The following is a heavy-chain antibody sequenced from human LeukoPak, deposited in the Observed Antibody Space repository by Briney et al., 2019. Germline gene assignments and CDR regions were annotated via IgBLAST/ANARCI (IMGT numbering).Heavy chain of an antibody. D-gene: IGHD1-14*01. V-gene: IGHV3-48*03. CDR2: ISSSGSTI. Sequence: GGSLRLSCAASGFTFSSYEMNWVRQAPGRGLEWVSYISSSGSTIYYADSVKGRFTISRDNAKNSLYLQMNSLRAEDTAVYYCARVGPWVNPDYYYYYMDVWGKGTTVTVSS. J-gene: IGHJ6*03. CDR1: GFTFSSYE. CDR3: ARVGPWVNPDYYYYYMDV.